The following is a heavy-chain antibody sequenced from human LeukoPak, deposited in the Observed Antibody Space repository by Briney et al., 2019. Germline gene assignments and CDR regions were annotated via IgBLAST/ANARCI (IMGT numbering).Heavy chain of an antibody. D-gene: IGHD3-9*01. CDR2: IWYDGSNK. CDR1: GFTFSSYG. CDR3: ARDLAAADILTGYYSGGY. V-gene: IGHV3-33*01. Sequence: GGSLRLSCAASGFTFSSYGMHWVRQAPGKGLEWVAVIWYDGSNKYYADSVKGRFTISRDNSKNTLYLQMNSLRAEDTAGYYCARDLAAADILTGYYSGGYWGQGTLVTVSS. J-gene: IGHJ4*02.